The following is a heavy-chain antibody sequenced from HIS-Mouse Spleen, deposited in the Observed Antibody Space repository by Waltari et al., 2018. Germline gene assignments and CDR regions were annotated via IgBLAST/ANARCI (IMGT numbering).Heavy chain of an antibody. CDR2: IYYSGST. D-gene: IGHD2-21*01. CDR3: ARLGGDFNWYFDL. Sequence: QLQLQESGPGLVTPSETLSLTCTVAGGSISSSSYYWGWIRQPPGKGLAWIGSIYYSGSTYYNPSLKSRVTISVDTSKNQFSLKLSSVTAADTAVYYCARLGGDFNWYFDLWGRGTLVTVSS. J-gene: IGHJ2*01. CDR1: GGSISSSSYY. V-gene: IGHV4-39*01.